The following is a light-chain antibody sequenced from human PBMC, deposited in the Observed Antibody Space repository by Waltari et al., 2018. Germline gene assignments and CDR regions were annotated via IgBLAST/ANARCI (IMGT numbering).Light chain of an antibody. J-gene: IGKJ1*01. V-gene: IGKV1-5*01. CDR1: RRSVTW. Sequence: DMQMTQSPSTLSASVGDRVTITCRPSRRSVTWLAWYQQKPGQAPKLLVYSASTLESGVPSRFSGRGSGTEFTLTISSLQPDDCATYYCQQYNIYWTFGQGTKVEIK. CDR3: QQYNIYWT. CDR2: SAS.